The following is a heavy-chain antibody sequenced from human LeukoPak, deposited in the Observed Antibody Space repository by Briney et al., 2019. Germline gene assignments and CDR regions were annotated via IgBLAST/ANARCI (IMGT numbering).Heavy chain of an antibody. Sequence: SETLSLTCSVSGGSIRNYFWSWIRQPAGKGLEWIGRIYSSGSTNHNPSLKSRVTMSVDTSKNQFSLKLSSVTAADTAVYYCARDRIAVAGNYYYYGMDVWGQGTTVTVSS. J-gene: IGHJ6*02. D-gene: IGHD6-19*01. CDR3: ARDRIAVAGNYYYYGMDV. V-gene: IGHV4-4*07. CDR2: IYSSGST. CDR1: GGSIRNYF.